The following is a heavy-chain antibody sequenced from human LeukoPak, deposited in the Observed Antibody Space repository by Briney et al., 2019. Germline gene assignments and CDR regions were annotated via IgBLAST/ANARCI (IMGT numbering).Heavy chain of an antibody. Sequence: ASVKVSCKASGYTFTSYGISWVRQAPGQGLEWMGIINPSGGSTSYAQKFQGRVTMTRDTSTSTVYMELSSLRSEDTAVYYCARDGKYYDSSGPLDYWGQGTLVTVSS. D-gene: IGHD3-22*01. CDR2: INPSGGST. CDR1: GYTFTSYG. V-gene: IGHV1-46*01. J-gene: IGHJ4*02. CDR3: ARDGKYYDSSGPLDY.